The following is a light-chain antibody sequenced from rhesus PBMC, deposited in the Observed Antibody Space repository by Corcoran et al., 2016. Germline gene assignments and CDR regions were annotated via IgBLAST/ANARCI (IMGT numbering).Light chain of an antibody. Sequence: EIVLTQSPATLSLSPGERATLSCRASQSVRSSVAWYQQKPEQAPRLLINDASPRATGIPDRFSGSGYGTDFTLTISSLEPEDFALYYCQQYRNWPHAFGQGTKVEIK. J-gene: IGKJ1*01. CDR1: QSVRSS. CDR3: QQYRNWPHA. CDR2: DAS. V-gene: IGKV3-42*03.